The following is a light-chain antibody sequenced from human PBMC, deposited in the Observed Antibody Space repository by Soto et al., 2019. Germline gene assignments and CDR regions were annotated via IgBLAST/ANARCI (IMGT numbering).Light chain of an antibody. CDR3: SSYPSSSSYV. CDR1: SSDFGIYNS. V-gene: IGLV2-14*01. J-gene: IGLJ1*01. Sequence: QSALTQPASVSGSPGQSMTLLCTGTSSDFGIYNSVSWYQQHPGKAPKLMIHDVTNRPSGVSDRFSGSKSGNTASLTISGLQAEHEADYYCSSYPSSSSYVFGTGTKLTVL. CDR2: DVT.